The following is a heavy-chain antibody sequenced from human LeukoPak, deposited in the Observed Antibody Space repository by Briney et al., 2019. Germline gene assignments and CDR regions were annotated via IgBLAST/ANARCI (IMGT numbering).Heavy chain of an antibody. J-gene: IGHJ3*02. V-gene: IGHV1-2*02. D-gene: IGHD2-15*01. CDR3: VRYCSGGGCYSVPFDI. Sequence: GASVKVSCKASGYTFTGYYMHWVRQAPGQGLEWMGWINPNSGGTNYAQKFQGRVTMTRDTSISTAYMELSRLRSDDTAVYYCVRYCSGGGCYSVPFDIWGQGTMVTVSS. CDR1: GYTFTGYY. CDR2: INPNSGGT.